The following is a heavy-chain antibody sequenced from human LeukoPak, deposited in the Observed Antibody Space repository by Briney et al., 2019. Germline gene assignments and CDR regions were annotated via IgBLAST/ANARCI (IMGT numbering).Heavy chain of an antibody. D-gene: IGHD4-17*01. CDR2: IYYSGST. CDR3: ARENYGDYESALDY. J-gene: IGHJ4*02. Sequence: SETLSLTCTVSGGSISSYYWSWIRQPPGKGLEWIGYIYYSGSTYYNPSLKSRVTISVDTSKNQFSLKLSSVTAADTAVYYCARENYGDYESALDYWGQGTLVTVSS. V-gene: IGHV4-59*01. CDR1: GGSISSYY.